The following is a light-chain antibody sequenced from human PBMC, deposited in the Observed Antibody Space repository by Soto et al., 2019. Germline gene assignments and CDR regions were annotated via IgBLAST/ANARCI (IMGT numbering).Light chain of an antibody. CDR3: QQYNNWPPIT. J-gene: IGKJ5*01. CDR2: GIS. Sequence: EIVLTQSPATLSLSLGYSATLSCSASQSVSLSLPLLQMRPGQPPRLLIYGISTRATGIPARFSGSGSGTEFTLTISSLQSEDFAVYYCQQYNNWPPITFGQGTRLDVK. CDR1: QSVSLS. V-gene: IGKV3-15*01.